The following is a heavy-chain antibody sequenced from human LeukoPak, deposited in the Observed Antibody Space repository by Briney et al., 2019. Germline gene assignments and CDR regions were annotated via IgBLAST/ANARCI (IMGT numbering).Heavy chain of an antibody. Sequence: GGSLRLSCAASGFTFSSYAMSWVRQAPGKGLEWVSAISGSGGSTYYADSVKGRFTISRDNSKNTLYLQMNSLRAEDTAVYYCAKDGTVVVAATLYYFDYWGQGTLVTVSS. CDR2: ISGSGGST. CDR1: GFTFSSYA. D-gene: IGHD2-15*01. CDR3: AKDGTVVVAATLYYFDY. V-gene: IGHV3-23*01. J-gene: IGHJ4*02.